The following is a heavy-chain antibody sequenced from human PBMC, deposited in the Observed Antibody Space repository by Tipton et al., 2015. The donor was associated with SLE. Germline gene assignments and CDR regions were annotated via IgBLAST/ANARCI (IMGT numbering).Heavy chain of an antibody. Sequence: SLRLSCAASGFTFSNYWMHWVRQVPGKGLVWVSVTSDSGDSTYYADSVKGRFTISRDNSKNTLYLQMNSLRAEDTAVYYCASSAIWGQGTMVTVSS. CDR2: TSDSGDST. D-gene: IGHD2-15*01. J-gene: IGHJ3*02. V-gene: IGHV3-NL1*01. CDR1: GFTFSNYW. CDR3: ASSAI.